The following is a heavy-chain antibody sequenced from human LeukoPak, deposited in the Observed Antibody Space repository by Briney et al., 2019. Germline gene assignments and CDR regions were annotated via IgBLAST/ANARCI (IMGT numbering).Heavy chain of an antibody. CDR1: GGSISSSSYY. CDR3: ARGQITAAIRGVYIDYYGMDV. V-gene: IGHV4-39*07. CDR2: INHSGST. Sequence: PSETLSLTCTVSGGSISSSSYYWGWIRRPPGKGLEWIGEINHSGSTNYNPSLKSRVTISVDTSKNQFSLKLSSVTAADTAVYYCARGQITAAIRGVYIDYYGMDVWGQGTTVTVSS. D-gene: IGHD2-2*01. J-gene: IGHJ6*02.